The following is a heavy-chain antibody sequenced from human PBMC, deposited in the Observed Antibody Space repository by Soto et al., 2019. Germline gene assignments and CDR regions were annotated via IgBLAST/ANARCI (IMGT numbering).Heavy chain of an antibody. CDR2: ISSGSSYI. J-gene: IGHJ5*01. D-gene: IGHD3-10*01. V-gene: IGHV3-21*01. CDR3: ARDILSGGAYPDS. Sequence: KTGGSLRLSCAASGFTFSTYTMNWVRQAPGKGLEWISSISSGSSYIYYAGSVKGRFTISRDNAKNSLFLQMNSLRADDTAVYYCARDILSGGAYPDSWGQGTKVNVSS. CDR1: GFTFSTYT.